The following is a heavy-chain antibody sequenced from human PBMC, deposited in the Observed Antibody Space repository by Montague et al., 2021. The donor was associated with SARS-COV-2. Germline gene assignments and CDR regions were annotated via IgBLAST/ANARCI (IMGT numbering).Heavy chain of an antibody. CDR3: VREKAGGLRNVFDI. J-gene: IGHJ3*02. V-gene: IGHV4-38-2*02. CDR2: IYHSGTT. CDR1: GFSIGSDYY. Sequence: SETLSLTCTVSGFSIGSDYYWGWIRQPPGKGLECVGSIYHSGTTYYNPSLQSRLTMSIDTSTNQFSLRLTSVTAADAAVFFCVREKAGGLRNVFDIWGQGTTVTVSS.